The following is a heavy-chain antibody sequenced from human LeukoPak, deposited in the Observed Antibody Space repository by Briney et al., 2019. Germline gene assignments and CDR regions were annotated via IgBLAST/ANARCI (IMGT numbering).Heavy chain of an antibody. CDR3: ARDPRYCSGGSCYHFDY. D-gene: IGHD2-15*01. CDR1: GYTFTGYY. V-gene: IGHV1-2*02. Sequence: ASVKVSCKASGYTFTGYYMHWVRQAPGQGLEWMGWINPNSGGTNYAQKFRGRVTMTRDTSISTAYMELSRLRSDDTAVYYCARDPRYCSGGSCYHFDYWGQGTLVTVSS. CDR2: INPNSGGT. J-gene: IGHJ4*02.